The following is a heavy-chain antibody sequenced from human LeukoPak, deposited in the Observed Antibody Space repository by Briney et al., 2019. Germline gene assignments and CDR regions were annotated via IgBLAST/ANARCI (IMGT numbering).Heavy chain of an antibody. CDR2: IYPGDSAI. Sequence: GESLKISCKGSGYNFDSYWIGWVRQMPGKGPEWMVIIYPGDSAIKHSPSFEGQVTISADKSNSTAYLQWSSLKAADTAMYYFARRSSSGGYYFDFWGQGTLVTVSS. V-gene: IGHV5-51*01. CDR3: ARRSSSGGYYFDF. CDR1: GYNFDSYW. D-gene: IGHD3-16*01. J-gene: IGHJ4*02.